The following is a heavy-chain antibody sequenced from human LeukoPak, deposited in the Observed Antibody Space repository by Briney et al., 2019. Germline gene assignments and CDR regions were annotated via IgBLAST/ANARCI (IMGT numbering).Heavy chain of an antibody. J-gene: IGHJ4*02. Sequence: GGSLRLSCAAPGFTFSSYSMNWVRQAPGKGLEWVSSISSSSSYIYYADSVKGRFTISRDNAKNSLYLHMNSLRAEDTAVYYCVRGGLDFDYWGQGTLVTVSS. CDR2: ISSSSSYI. CDR3: VRGGLDFDY. CDR1: GFTFSSYS. V-gene: IGHV3-21*01.